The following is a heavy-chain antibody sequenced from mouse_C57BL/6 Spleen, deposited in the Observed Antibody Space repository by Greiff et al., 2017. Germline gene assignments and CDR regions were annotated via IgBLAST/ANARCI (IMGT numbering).Heavy chain of an antibody. D-gene: IGHD2-4*01. J-gene: IGHJ1*03. CDR3: AIGRLRLNCYCEV. CDR1: GYTFTSYW. V-gene: IGHV1-50*01. Sequence: QVQLQQPGAELVKPGASVKLSCKASGYTFTSYWMQWVKQRPGQGLEWIGEIDPSDSYTNYNQKFKGKATLTVDTSSSTAYMQLSSLTSEDSAVYDCAIGRLRLNCYCEVWGTGTTVTVSS. CDR2: IDPSDSYT.